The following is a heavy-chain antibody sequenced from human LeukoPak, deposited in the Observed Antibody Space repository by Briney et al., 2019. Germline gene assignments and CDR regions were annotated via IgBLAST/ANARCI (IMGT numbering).Heavy chain of an antibody. J-gene: IGHJ4*02. CDR1: GGSFSGYY. Sequence: SETLSLTCAVFGGSFSGYYWSWIRQPPGKGLEWIGSIYYSGSTYYNPSLKSRVTISVDTSKNQFSLKLSSVTAADTAVYYCANTLVVVTATDYWGQGTLVTVSS. V-gene: IGHV4-34*01. D-gene: IGHD2-21*02. CDR3: ANTLVVVTATDY. CDR2: IYYSGST.